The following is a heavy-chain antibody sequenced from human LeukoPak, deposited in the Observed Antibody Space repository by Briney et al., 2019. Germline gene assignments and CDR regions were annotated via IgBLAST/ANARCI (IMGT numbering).Heavy chain of an antibody. CDR2: ISSSGSTI. V-gene: IGHV3-11*04. CDR3: ARDIYGSGPPVGDTIDY. Sequence: GGSLRLSCAASGFTFSDYYMSWIRQAPGKGLEWVSYISSSGSTIYYANSVKGRFTISRDNAKNSLYLQVNSLRAEDTAVYYCARDIYGSGPPVGDTIDYWGQGTLVTVSS. J-gene: IGHJ4*02. D-gene: IGHD3-10*01. CDR1: GFTFSDYY.